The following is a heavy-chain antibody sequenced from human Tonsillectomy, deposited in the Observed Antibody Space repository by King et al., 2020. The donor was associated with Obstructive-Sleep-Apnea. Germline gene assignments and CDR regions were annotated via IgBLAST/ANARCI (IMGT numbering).Heavy chain of an antibody. D-gene: IGHD2-15*01. CDR2: SNTNTWNP. CDR1: GYTFTSYA. CDR3: ARDGPLYCSGGSCYGWFDP. Sequence: QLVQSGSELKKPGASVKVSCKSSGYTFTSYAMNWVRQAPGQGLEWMGWSNTNTWNPTYAQGFTGRFFFSLDTSVSTAYLQISSLKAEDTAVYYCARDGPLYCSGGSCYGWFDPWGQGTLVTVSS. J-gene: IGHJ5*02. V-gene: IGHV7-4-1*02.